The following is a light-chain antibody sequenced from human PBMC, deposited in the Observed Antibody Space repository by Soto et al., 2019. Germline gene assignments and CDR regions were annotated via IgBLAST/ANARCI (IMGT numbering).Light chain of an antibody. CDR3: QHRSNWPSWT. CDR2: DAS. J-gene: IGKJ1*01. CDR1: QSVSSN. V-gene: IGKV3-11*01. Sequence: EIVMTHSPAPLSGSRFQRFTPAFXASQSVSSNLAWYQQKPGQAPRLLIFDASKRATGIPARFSGSGSGTDFTLTISSLETEDLAVYYCQHRSNWPSWTFGAGTKVDIK.